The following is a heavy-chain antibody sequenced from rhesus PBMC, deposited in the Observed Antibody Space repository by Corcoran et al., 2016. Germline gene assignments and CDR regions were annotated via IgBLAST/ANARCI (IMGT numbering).Heavy chain of an antibody. CDR1: GGSISDDFY. Sequence: QVQLQESGPGLVKPSETLSLTCAVSGGSISDDFYWSWIRQPPGKGLAWIGYIYGSGGGTNYNPSLKNRVTISIETSKIQFSLKLRSVTAADTAVYYCASGYSGSQRFDYWGQGVLVTVSS. V-gene: IGHV4-106*01. D-gene: IGHD6-25*01. CDR3: ASGYSGSQRFDY. CDR2: IYGSGGGT. J-gene: IGHJ4*01.